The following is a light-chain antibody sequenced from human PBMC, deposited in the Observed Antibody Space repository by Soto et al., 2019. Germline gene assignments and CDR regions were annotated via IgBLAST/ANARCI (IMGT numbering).Light chain of an antibody. CDR2: GAY. J-gene: IGKJ1*01. Sequence: QMTLSPSSVSASIGDGGTSTCRASQSIRTYLNWYRQKPGKAPXXLIYGAYTLHSGVPSRLSGGGSGTHFTLTISGMQPEDFATYYCQESSSTWTFGQGTKVDI. CDR3: QESSSTWT. V-gene: IGKV1-39*01. CDR1: QSIRTY.